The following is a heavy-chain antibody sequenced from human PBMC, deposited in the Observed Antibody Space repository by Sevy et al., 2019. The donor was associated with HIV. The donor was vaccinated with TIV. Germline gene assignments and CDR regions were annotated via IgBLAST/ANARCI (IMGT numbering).Heavy chain of an antibody. J-gene: IGHJ4*02. CDR1: GFTFRSYA. CDR2: ISYDGNNK. Sequence: GGSLRVSCAASGFTFRSYAMQWVRQAPGKGLEWVAVISYDGNNKYYADSVKGRFTISRDNFKNTLYLQMNSLRAEDTAIYYCARDVKRGNVDFADYWGQGSLVTVSS. CDR3: ARDVKRGNVDFADY. D-gene: IGHD4-17*01. V-gene: IGHV3-30-3*01.